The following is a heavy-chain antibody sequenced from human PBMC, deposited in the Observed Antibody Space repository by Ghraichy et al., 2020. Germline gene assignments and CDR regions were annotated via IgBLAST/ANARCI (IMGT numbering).Heavy chain of an antibody. CDR2: INPNSGGT. J-gene: IGHJ4*02. D-gene: IGHD3-3*01. V-gene: IGHV1-2*02. CDR1: GYTFTGYY. CDR3: ASIGFGFLEWLLFFDY. Sequence: ASVKVSCKASGYTFTGYYMHWVRQAPGQGLEWMGWINPNSGGTNYAQKFQGRVTMTRDTSISTAYMELSRLRSDDTAVYYCASIGFGFLEWLLFFDYWGQGTLVTVSS.